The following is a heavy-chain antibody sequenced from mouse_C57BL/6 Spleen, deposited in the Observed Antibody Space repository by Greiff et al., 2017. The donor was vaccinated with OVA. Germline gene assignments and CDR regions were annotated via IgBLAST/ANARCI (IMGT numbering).Heavy chain of an antibody. D-gene: IGHD4-1*01. CDR1: GFTFSDYG. J-gene: IGHJ2*01. CDR3: ARRVGLNYCDY. Sequence: EVMLVESGGGLVKPGGSLKLSCAASGFTFSDYGMHWVRQAPEKGLEWVAYISSGSSTIYSADTVKGRFTISRDNAKNTLFLQMTSLRSEDTAMYYCARRVGLNYCDYWGQGTTPTVSS. CDR2: ISSGSSTI. V-gene: IGHV5-17*01.